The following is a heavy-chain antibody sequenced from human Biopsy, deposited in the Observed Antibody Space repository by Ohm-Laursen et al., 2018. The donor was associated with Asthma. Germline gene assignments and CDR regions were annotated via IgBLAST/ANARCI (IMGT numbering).Heavy chain of an antibody. CDR1: GYTFNSAG. V-gene: IGHV1-18*01. CDR3: ARAVDYSHYYGIDV. Sequence: GASVWVSCKTSGYTFNSAGITCVRQAPGQGLEWMCWISVYNGNTKVAQKLQDRVTMITDTSTSTAYMELRSLRSDDTAVYFCARAVDYSHYYGIDVWGQGTTVTVS. CDR2: ISVYNGNT. D-gene: IGHD3-10*01. J-gene: IGHJ6*02.